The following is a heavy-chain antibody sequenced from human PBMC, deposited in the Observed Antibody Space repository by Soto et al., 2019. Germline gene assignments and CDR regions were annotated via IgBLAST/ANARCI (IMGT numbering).Heavy chain of an antibody. CDR1: GFTFSSYG. J-gene: IGHJ4*02. Sequence: LGGSLRLSCAASGFTFSSYGMHWVRQAPGKGLEWVAVISYDGSNKYYADSVKGRFTISRDNSKNTLYLQMNSLRAEDTAVYYCAKDPGYRQLAYYFDYWGQGTLVTVSS. CDR3: AKDPGYRQLAYYFDY. CDR2: ISYDGSNK. D-gene: IGHD6-6*01. V-gene: IGHV3-30*18.